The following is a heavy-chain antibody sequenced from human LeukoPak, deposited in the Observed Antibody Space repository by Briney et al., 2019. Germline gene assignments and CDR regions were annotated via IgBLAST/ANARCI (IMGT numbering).Heavy chain of an antibody. Sequence: SETLTLTCTVSGGSISDYYWSWIRQPAGKRLEWIGRFYSSGSPNYNPSLKSRVTMSVDTSKNQFSLKLSSVTAADTAVYYCARVGGGDSTWYSSYYGLDVWGQDTAVTVSS. J-gene: IGHJ6*02. CDR2: FYSSGSP. D-gene: IGHD6-13*01. CDR1: GGSISDYY. CDR3: ARVGGGDSTWYSSYYGLDV. V-gene: IGHV4-4*07.